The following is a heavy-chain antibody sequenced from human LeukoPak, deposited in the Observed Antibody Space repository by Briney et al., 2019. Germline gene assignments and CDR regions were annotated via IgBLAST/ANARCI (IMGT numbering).Heavy chain of an antibody. CDR3: AKSSSGSYYNLIDY. CDR1: GFTFSSYA. Sequence: GGSLRLSCAASGFTFSSYAMSWVRQAPGRGLEWVSAISGSGGSTYYADSVKGRFTISRDNSKNTLYLQMNSLRAEDTAVYYCAKSSSGSYYNLIDYRGQGTLVTVSS. J-gene: IGHJ4*02. D-gene: IGHD3-10*01. CDR2: ISGSGGST. V-gene: IGHV3-23*01.